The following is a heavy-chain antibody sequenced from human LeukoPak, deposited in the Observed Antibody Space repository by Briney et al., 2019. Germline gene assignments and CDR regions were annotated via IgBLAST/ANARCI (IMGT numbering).Heavy chain of an antibody. CDR1: GGTFSSYT. CDR2: IIPIFGSA. J-gene: IGHJ4*02. V-gene: IGHV1-69*13. CDR3: AKGHLFANYDFWSGYPYYFDY. Sequence: ASVEVSCKASGGTFSSYTITWVRQAPGQGLEWMGGIIPIFGSANYAQKFQGRVTITADESTSTAYMELSSLRSEDTAVYYCAKGHLFANYDFWSGYPYYFDYWGQGTLVTVSS. D-gene: IGHD3-3*01.